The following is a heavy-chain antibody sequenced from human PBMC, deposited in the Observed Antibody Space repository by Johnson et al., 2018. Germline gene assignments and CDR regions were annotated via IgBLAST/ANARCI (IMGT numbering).Heavy chain of an antibody. CDR3: AKAPVGWLGEGAEYFQH. V-gene: IGHV3-9*01. J-gene: IGHJ1*01. CDR1: GFTFDDYA. Sequence: VQLVQSGGGLVQPGRSLGLSCAASGFTFDDYAMHWVRQAPGTGLEWVSGISWKSGSIGYADSVEGRFTISRDNAKNSLYLQMNSLRPEDTALYYCAKAPVGWLGEGAEYFQHWGQGTLVTVSS. CDR2: ISWKSGSI. D-gene: IGHD3-3*01.